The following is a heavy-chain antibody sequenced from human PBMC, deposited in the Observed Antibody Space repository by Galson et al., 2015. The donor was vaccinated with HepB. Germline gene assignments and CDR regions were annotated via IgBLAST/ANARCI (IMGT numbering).Heavy chain of an antibody. CDR1: GFTFSSYS. J-gene: IGHJ6*02. V-gene: IGHV3-21*01. Sequence: SLRLSCAASGFTFSSYSMNWVRQAPGKGLEWVSSTSSSSSYIYYADSVKGRFTISRDNAKNSLYLQMNSLRAEDTAVYYCAIDYGDYPNYGMDVWGQGTTVTVSS. D-gene: IGHD4-17*01. CDR3: AIDYGDYPNYGMDV. CDR2: TSSSSSYI.